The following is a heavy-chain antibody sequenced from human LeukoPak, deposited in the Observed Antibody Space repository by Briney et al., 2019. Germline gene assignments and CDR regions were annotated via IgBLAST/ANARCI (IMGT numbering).Heavy chain of an antibody. CDR3: ATLGGHSLAAQNGY. CDR2: INPNSGVT. V-gene: IGHV1-2*02. CDR1: GYTFTDSF. D-gene: IGHD3-16*01. Sequence: ASVKVSCKASGYTFTDSFMHWVRQAPGQGLDWMGWINPNSGVTSYAQKFQGRVTMTRDTSISTAYMELSRLKSDNTAVYYCATLGGHSLAAQNGYWGQGTLVTVSS. J-gene: IGHJ4*02.